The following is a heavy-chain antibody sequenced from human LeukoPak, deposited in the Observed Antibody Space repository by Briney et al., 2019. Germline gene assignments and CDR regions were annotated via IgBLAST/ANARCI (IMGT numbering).Heavy chain of an antibody. Sequence: ASVKVSCKASGYIFNTYGINWVRQAPEQRLERMGWISAYNGNTNYAQNFQGRVFMTTDTSTSTAYLEVRSLRFDDTAVYYCARAGGGYDGVLDASDIWGQGTLVTVSS. J-gene: IGHJ3*02. CDR2: ISAYNGNT. CDR1: GYIFNTYG. CDR3: ARAGGGYDGVLDASDI. D-gene: IGHD5-12*01. V-gene: IGHV1-18*01.